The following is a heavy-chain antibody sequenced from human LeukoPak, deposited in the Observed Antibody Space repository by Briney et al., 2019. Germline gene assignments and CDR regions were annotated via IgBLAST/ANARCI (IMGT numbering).Heavy chain of an antibody. CDR3: ARDDTIFGVVLDHDAFDI. J-gene: IGHJ3*02. CDR1: GYTFTGYY. D-gene: IGHD3-3*01. V-gene: IGHV1-2*04. CDR2: INPNSGGT. Sequence: ASVKVSCKASGYTFTGYYMHWVRQAPGQGLEWMGWINPNSGGTNYAQKFQGWVTMTRDTSISTAYMELSRLRSDDTAVYYCARDDTIFGVVLDHDAFDIWGQGTMVTVSS.